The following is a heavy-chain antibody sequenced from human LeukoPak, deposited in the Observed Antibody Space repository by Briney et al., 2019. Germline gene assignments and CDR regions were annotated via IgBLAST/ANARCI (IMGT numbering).Heavy chain of an antibody. J-gene: IGHJ4*02. CDR3: ARANYYGSGSYFNFDY. CDR2: IYYSGST. D-gene: IGHD3-10*01. CDR1: GGSISSYY. V-gene: IGHV4-59*01. Sequence: SETLSLTCTVSGGSISSYYWSWIRQPPGKGLEWIGYIYYSGSTNYNPSLKSRVTISVDTSKNQFSLKLSSVTAADTAVYCCARANYYGSGSYFNFDYWGQGTLVTVSS.